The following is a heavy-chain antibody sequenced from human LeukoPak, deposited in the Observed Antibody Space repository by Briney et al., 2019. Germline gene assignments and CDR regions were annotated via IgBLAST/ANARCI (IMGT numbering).Heavy chain of an antibody. CDR2: IYSGGST. Sequence: SGGSLRLSCAASAFTVSSNHMSWVRQAPGKGLEWVSLIYSGGSTYYADSVKGRFTISRDNSKNTLYLQMNSLRAEDTAVYYCARDLIAAAGTWGDKDAFDIWGQGTMVTVSS. D-gene: IGHD6-13*01. J-gene: IGHJ3*02. CDR1: AFTVSSNH. CDR3: ARDLIAAAGTWGDKDAFDI. V-gene: IGHV3-66*01.